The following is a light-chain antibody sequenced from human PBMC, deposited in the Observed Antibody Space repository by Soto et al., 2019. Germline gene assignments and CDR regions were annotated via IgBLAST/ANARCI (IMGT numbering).Light chain of an antibody. J-gene: IGKJ3*01. Sequence: EILMTQSPATLSVSPGERATLSCRASQSLSRNLAWYQQKPGQAPRLLIYGASTRASGIPARFSGSGPGTEFTLTISSLQSEDFALYYCQHYNVWPPALTFGPGTKVDL. V-gene: IGKV3-15*01. CDR3: QHYNVWPPALT. CDR2: GAS. CDR1: QSLSRN.